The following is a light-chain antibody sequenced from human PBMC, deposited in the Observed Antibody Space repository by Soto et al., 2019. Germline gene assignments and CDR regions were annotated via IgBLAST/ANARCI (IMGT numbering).Light chain of an antibody. CDR2: ATS. V-gene: IGKV1-39*01. CDR1: QSISSY. Sequence: DIQMTQSPSSLSASVGDRVTITCRASQSISSYLNWYQQKPGKAPKLLIYATSNLQSGVPSRFSGSGSGTDFILTISSLQPEDFATYYCQQSYSTPRTFGQGTKLEIK. J-gene: IGKJ2*01. CDR3: QQSYSTPRT.